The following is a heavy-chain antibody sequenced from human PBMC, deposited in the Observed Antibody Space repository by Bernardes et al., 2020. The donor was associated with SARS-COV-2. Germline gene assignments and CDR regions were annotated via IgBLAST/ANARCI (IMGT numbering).Heavy chain of an antibody. CDR3: ARGGAFASGYYR. V-gene: IGHV4-34*01. D-gene: IGHD3-22*01. CDR2: INHLGTT. CDR1: GGSFSGYY. J-gene: IGHJ5*02. Sequence: SETLSLTCAVYGGSFSGYYWSWIRQSPGKGLEWIGEINHLGTTNYNPSLKSRVTISVDTSKSQFSLKLNSVTAADTSVYYCARGGAFASGYYRWGKGTLVNVAS.